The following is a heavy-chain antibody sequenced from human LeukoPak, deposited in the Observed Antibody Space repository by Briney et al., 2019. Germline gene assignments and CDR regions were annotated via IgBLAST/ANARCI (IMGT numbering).Heavy chain of an antibody. CDR3: ASLRGIAAASYYFDY. V-gene: IGHV4-34*01. D-gene: IGHD6-13*01. J-gene: IGHJ4*02. Sequence: SETLSLTCAVYGTSLSGYHWSWIRQPPGKGLEWIGEINHSGSTNYNPSLKSRVTISVDTSKNQFSLKLSSVTAADTAVYYCASLRGIAAASYYFDYWGQGTLVTVSS. CDR1: GTSLSGYH. CDR2: INHSGST.